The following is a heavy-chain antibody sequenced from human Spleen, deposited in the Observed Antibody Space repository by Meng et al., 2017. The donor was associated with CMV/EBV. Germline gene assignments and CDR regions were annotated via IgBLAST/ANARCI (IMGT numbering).Heavy chain of an antibody. D-gene: IGHD3-3*01. CDR1: GYTFTGYY. CDR3: ARNYYDFWSGRLNYYYGMDV. V-gene: IGHV1-18*04. J-gene: IGHJ6*02. CDR2: ISAYNGNT. Sequence: ASVKVSCKASGYTFTGYYMHWVRQAPGQGLEWMGWISAYNGNTNYAQKLQGRVTMTTDTSTSTAYMELRSLRSDDTAVYYCARNYYDFWSGRLNYYYGMDVWGQGTTVTVSS.